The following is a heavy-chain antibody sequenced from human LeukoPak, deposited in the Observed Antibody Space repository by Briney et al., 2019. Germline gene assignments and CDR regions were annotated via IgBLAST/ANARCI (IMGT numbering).Heavy chain of an antibody. D-gene: IGHD6-19*01. CDR3: VKGQWLVMEIDY. V-gene: IGHV3-23*01. Sequence: PGGSLRLSCAASGFTFSSYAMSWVRQAPGKGLDWVSAISGSGGSTYYADSVTGRFNISRENSKNTLYLQMNSLRDEDTAVYSCVKGQWLVMEIDYWGQGTLVTVSS. CDR1: GFTFSSYA. CDR2: ISGSGGST. J-gene: IGHJ4*02.